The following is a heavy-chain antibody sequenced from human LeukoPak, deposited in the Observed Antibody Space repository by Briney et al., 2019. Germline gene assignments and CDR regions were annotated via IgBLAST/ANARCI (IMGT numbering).Heavy chain of an antibody. CDR1: GFTFSSYG. Sequence: GGSLRLSCAASGFTFSSYGMHWVRQAPGKGLEYVSASNSNGGSTFYANSVRGRFTISRDNSKNTLYLQMGSLRPEDMGVYFCARPSAYSGYDYDNWGQGTLVTVSS. D-gene: IGHD5-12*01. CDR3: ARPSAYSGYDYDN. V-gene: IGHV3-64*01. CDR2: SNSNGGST. J-gene: IGHJ4*02.